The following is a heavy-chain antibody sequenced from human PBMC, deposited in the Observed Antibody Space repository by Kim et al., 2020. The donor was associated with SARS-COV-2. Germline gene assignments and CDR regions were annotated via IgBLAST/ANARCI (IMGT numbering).Heavy chain of an antibody. CDR2: INHSGST. J-gene: IGHJ3*02. V-gene: IGHV4-34*01. CDR1: GGSFSGYY. D-gene: IGHD5-12*01. CDR3: ARGGRWLPRAFDI. Sequence: SETLSLTCAVYGGSFSGYYWSWIRQPPGKGLEWIGEINHSGSTNYNPSLKSRVTISVDTSKNQFSLKLSSVTAADTAVYYCARGGRWLPRAFDIWGQGTMVTVSS.